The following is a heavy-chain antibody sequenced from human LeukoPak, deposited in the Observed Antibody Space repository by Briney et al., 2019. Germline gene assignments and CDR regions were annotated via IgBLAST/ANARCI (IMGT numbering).Heavy chain of an antibody. CDR1: GYTFTGYY. D-gene: IGHD4-17*01. J-gene: IGHJ4*02. CDR2: INPNSGGT. V-gene: IGHV1-2*02. Sequence: ASVKVSCKASGYTFTGYYMHWVRQAPGQGPEWMGWINPNSGGTNYAQKLQGRVTMTTDTSTSTAYMELRSLRSDDTAVYYCARYGDYGLWGFDYWGQGTLVTVSS. CDR3: ARYGDYGLWGFDY.